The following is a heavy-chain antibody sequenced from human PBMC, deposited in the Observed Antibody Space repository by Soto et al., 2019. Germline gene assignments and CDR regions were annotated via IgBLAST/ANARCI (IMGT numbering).Heavy chain of an antibody. J-gene: IGHJ6*02. CDR3: GRDLIYDVLTGLYYYFGMDV. CDR2: INPLTGDT. Sequence: ASVKVSCKASGYTFTNYYIHWVRQAPGQGLEWIGWINPLTGDTTYSQNFQDRVTMTTDTSIGTAYMELSRLRSDDTAVFYCGRDLIYDVLTGLYYYFGMDVWGQGTTVTVSS. D-gene: IGHD3-9*01. V-gene: IGHV1-2*02. CDR1: GYTFTNYY.